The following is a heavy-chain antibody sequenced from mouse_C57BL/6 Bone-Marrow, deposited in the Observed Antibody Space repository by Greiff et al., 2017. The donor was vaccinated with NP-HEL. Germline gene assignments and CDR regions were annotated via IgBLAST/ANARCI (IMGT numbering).Heavy chain of an antibody. J-gene: IGHJ1*03. V-gene: IGHV3-5*01. D-gene: IGHD2-5*01. CDR1: GISITTGNYR. CDR3: ARYYSNWYFDV. CDR2: IYYSGTI. Sequence: EVQLQQSGPGLVKPSQTVFLTCTVTGISITTGNYRWSWIRQFPGNKLEWIGYIYYSGTITYNPSLTSRTTITRDTPKNQFFLEMNSLTAEDTATYYCARYYSNWYFDVWGTGTTVTVSS.